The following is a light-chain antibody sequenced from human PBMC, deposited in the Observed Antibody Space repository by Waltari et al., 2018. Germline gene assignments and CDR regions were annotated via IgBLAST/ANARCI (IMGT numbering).Light chain of an antibody. Sequence: RASQSVTSISLTWYQKKVGQAPRLLSYGTSSRATGIPDRFSGSGSGTEFTLSISRLEPEDVAVYYCQQYDGEVVTFGGGTKVEI. CDR3: QQYDGEVVT. V-gene: IGKV3-20*01. J-gene: IGKJ4*01. CDR1: QSVTSIS. CDR2: GTS.